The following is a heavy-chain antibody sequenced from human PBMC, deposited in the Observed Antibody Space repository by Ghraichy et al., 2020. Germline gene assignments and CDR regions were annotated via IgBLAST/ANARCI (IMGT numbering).Heavy chain of an antibody. CDR3: ARYCSTTSCYDVDY. Sequence: GSLRLSCAASGFTFSSSELNWVRQAPGKGLQWLSYISNSGSTIYYADSVKGRFTISRDNAKNSLYLQMNSLRAEDTAVYYCARYCSTTSCYDVDYWGQGTLVTVSS. CDR1: GFTFSSSE. CDR2: ISNSGSTI. J-gene: IGHJ4*02. V-gene: IGHV3-48*03. D-gene: IGHD2-2*01.